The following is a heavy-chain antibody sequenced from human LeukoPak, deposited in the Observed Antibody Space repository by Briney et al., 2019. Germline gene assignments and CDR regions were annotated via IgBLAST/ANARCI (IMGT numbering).Heavy chain of an antibody. V-gene: IGHV3-23*01. Sequence: GGSLRLSCAVSGITLSNYGMSCVRQVPGEGLEWVAGISDRGGRPNYAAPVKGRFTISRDNPKNTLYLQMNSLRAEDTAVYFCAKRGVVIRVILVGFHKEAYYFDSWGQGALVTVSS. CDR2: ISDRGGRP. J-gene: IGHJ4*02. CDR3: AKRGVVIRVILVGFHKEAYYFDS. CDR1: GITLSNYG. D-gene: IGHD3-22*01.